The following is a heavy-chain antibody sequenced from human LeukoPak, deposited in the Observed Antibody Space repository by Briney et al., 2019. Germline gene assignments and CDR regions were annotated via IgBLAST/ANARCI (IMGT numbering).Heavy chain of an antibody. D-gene: IGHD3-22*01. V-gene: IGHV4-59*01. J-gene: IGHJ3*02. CDR1: GGSISSYY. CDR3: ARDVYYYDSSGYFAFDI. CDR2: IYYSGST. Sequence: SETLSLTCTVSGGSISSYYWSWIRQPPGKGLEWIGYIYYSGSTNYNPSLKSRVTISVDTSKNQFSLKLSSVTAADTAVYYCARDVYYYDSSGYFAFDIWGQGTMVTVSS.